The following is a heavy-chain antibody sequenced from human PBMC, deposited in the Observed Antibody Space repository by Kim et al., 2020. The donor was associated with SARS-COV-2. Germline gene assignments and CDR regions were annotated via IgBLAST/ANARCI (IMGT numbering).Heavy chain of an antibody. CDR3: ARGRDGSGPLFRIYYGMDV. V-gene: IGHV4-34*01. D-gene: IGHD3-10*01. J-gene: IGHJ6*02. Sequence: SETLSLTCAVYGGSFSGYYWSWIRQPQGKGLEWIGEINHSGSTNYNPSLKSRVTISVDTSKNQFSLKLSSVTATDTAVYYCARGRDGSGPLFRIYYGMDVWGQGTTVTVSS. CDR2: INHSGST. CDR1: GGSFSGYY.